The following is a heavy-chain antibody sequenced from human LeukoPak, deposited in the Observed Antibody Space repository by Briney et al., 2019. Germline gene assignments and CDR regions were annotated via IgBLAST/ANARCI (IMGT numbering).Heavy chain of an antibody. Sequence: ASVKVSCKVSGYTLTELSMHWVRQAPGKGLEWMGGFDPEDGETIYAQKFQGRVTMTEDTSTDTAYMELSSLRSEDTAVYYCATATMVRGEGNHFDYWGQRTLVTVSS. J-gene: IGHJ4*02. CDR2: FDPEDGET. V-gene: IGHV1-24*01. D-gene: IGHD3-10*01. CDR1: GYTLTELS. CDR3: ATATMVRGEGNHFDY.